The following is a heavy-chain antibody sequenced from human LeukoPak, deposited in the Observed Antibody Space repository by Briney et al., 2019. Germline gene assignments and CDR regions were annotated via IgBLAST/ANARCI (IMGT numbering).Heavy chain of an antibody. D-gene: IGHD2-21*01. CDR2: ISFDGGNK. CDR3: ARDCDSAHYFDY. J-gene: IGHJ4*02. CDR1: GFTFSTYA. Sequence: GGSLRLSCAASGFTFSTYAMHWVRQAPGKGLEWVAVISFDGGNKYYADSVKGRFTISRGNSRNMLYLQMSSLRAEDTAVYYCARDCDSAHYFDYWGQGTLVIVSS. V-gene: IGHV3-30-3*01.